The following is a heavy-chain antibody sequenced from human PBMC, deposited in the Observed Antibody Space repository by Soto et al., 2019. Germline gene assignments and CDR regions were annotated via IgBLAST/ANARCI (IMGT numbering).Heavy chain of an antibody. D-gene: IGHD4-4*01. J-gene: IGHJ6*02. CDR1: GFTFSSYS. CDR2: ISSSSSTI. Sequence: GGSLRLSCAASGFTFSSYSMNWVRQAPGKGLEWVSYISSSSSTIYYADSVKGRFTISRDNAKNSLYLQMNSLRDEDTAVYYCARDHVGVTTQTYYYYYGMDVWGQGTTVTVSS. V-gene: IGHV3-48*02. CDR3: ARDHVGVTTQTYYYYYGMDV.